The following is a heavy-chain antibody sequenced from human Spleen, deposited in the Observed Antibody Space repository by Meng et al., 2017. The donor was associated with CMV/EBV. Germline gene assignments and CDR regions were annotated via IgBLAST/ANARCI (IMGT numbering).Heavy chain of an antibody. V-gene: IGHV3-21*01. J-gene: IGHJ3*02. CDR1: GFTFGDYA. CDR3: ARERLYQPLWGDALDM. D-gene: IGHD2-2*01. CDR2: ISGSRSFI. Sequence: GESLKISCTASGFTFGDYAMSWVRQAPGKGLEWVAKISGSRSFIDYAGSVKGRFTVSRDNAKNSLYLQMNSLRAEDTALYYCARERLYQPLWGDALDMWGHGTMVTVSS.